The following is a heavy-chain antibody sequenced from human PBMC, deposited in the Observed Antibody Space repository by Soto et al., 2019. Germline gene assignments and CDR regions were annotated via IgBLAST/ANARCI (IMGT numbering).Heavy chain of an antibody. CDR3: LVVVVAATDDDAFDI. CDR2: IIPILGIA. V-gene: IGHV1-69*02. D-gene: IGHD2-15*01. CDR1: GGTFSSYT. Sequence: QVQLVQSGAEVKKPGSSVKVSCKASGGTFSSYTISWVRQAPGQGLEWMGRIIPILGIANYAQKFQGRVTITADKSTSTAYMELSSLRSEDTAVYYCLVVVVAATDDDAFDIWGQGTMVTVSS. J-gene: IGHJ3*02.